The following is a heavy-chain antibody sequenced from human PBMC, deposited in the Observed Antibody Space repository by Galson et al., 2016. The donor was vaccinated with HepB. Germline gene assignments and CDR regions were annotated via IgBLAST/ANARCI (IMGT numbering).Heavy chain of an antibody. CDR1: GFTFTSYT. CDR3: ATDRRSIFGAVTEYFQH. J-gene: IGHJ1*01. D-gene: IGHD3-3*01. Sequence: SLRLSCAASGFTFTSYTMNWGRQAPGKGLEWVSSISSSTIYIYYADSVKGRFTISRDNAKNSLYLQMNSLRDEDTAVYYCATDRRSIFGAVTEYFQHWGQGPLVTVSS. V-gene: IGHV3-21*01. CDR2: ISSSTIYI.